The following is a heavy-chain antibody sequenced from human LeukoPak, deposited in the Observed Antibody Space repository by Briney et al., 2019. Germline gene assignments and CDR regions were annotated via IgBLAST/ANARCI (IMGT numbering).Heavy chain of an antibody. Sequence: PSGTLSLTCTVSGGFIRSSSYYWGWIRQPPGKGLEWIGSIYYSGSTYYNPPLKSRVTISVDTSKNQFSLKLSSVTAADTAVYYCARTYGDYLSNIQHWGQGSLVTVFS. J-gene: IGHJ1*01. D-gene: IGHD4-17*01. CDR2: IYYSGST. CDR1: GGFIRSSSYY. CDR3: ARTYGDYLSNIQH. V-gene: IGHV4-39*01.